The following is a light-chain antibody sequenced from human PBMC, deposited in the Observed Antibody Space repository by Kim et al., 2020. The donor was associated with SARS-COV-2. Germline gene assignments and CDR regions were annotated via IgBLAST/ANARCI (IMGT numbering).Light chain of an antibody. Sequence: SSISSKSSESLVHSDGTTCLSWFQKRPGQSPRRLIYEVYNRESGVLDRFSGSGSGTDFTLIISRVEAEDVGIYYCMQSTHWPPWTFGQGTKVEIK. CDR2: EVY. J-gene: IGKJ1*01. CDR3: MQSTHWPPWT. CDR1: ESLVHSDGTTC. V-gene: IGKV2-30*02.